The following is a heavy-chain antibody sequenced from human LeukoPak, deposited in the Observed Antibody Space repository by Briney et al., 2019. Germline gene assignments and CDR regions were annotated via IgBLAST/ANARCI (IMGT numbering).Heavy chain of an antibody. CDR1: GFTFSSYS. CDR3: ARGPSSRITMIVARTSKFDP. CDR2: ISSSSSTI. V-gene: IGHV3-48*04. J-gene: IGHJ5*02. D-gene: IGHD3-22*01. Sequence: GGSLRLSCAASGFTFSSYSMNWVRQAPGKGLEWVSYISSSSSTIYYADSVKGRFTISRDNAKNSLYLQMNSLRAEDTAVYYCARGPSSRITMIVARTSKFDPWGQGTLVTVSS.